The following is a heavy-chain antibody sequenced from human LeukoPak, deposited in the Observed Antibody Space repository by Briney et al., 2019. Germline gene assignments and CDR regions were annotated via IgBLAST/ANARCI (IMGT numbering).Heavy chain of an antibody. CDR1: GFTFSSYA. CDR2: ISGSGGST. Sequence: QSGGSLRLSCAASGFTFSSYAMSWVRQAPGKVLEWVSAISGSGGSTYYADSVKGRFTISRDNSKNTLYLQMNSLRAEDTAEYFCARDSRAVAADFDYWGQGTLVTVSS. D-gene: IGHD6-19*01. CDR3: ARDSRAVAADFDY. V-gene: IGHV3-23*01. J-gene: IGHJ4*02.